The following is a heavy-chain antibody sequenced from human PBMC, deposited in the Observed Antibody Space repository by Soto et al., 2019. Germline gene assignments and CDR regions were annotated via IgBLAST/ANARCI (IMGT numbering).Heavy chain of an antibody. CDR1: GGSFSGYY. CDR2: INHSGST. CDR3: ASGGIQLRFDY. V-gene: IGHV4-34*01. Sequence: QVQLQQWGAGLLKPSETLSLTCAVYGGSFSGYYWSWIRQPPGKGLEWIGEINHSGSTNYNPSLKSRVTISVDTSKNQFSLKLSSVTAADTAVSYCASGGIQLRFDYWGQGTLVTVSS. J-gene: IGHJ4*02. D-gene: IGHD5-18*01.